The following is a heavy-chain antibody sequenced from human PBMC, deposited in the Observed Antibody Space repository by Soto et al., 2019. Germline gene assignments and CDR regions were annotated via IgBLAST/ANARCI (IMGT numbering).Heavy chain of an antibody. Sequence: ASVKVSCKASGYTFTSYGISWVRQAPGQGLEWMGWISAYNGNTNYAQKLQGRVTMTTDTSTSTAYMELRSLRSDDTAVYYCATPPAYSSSPFMHVWGQGTTVTVSS. D-gene: IGHD6-6*01. V-gene: IGHV1-18*01. J-gene: IGHJ6*02. CDR3: ATPPAYSSSPFMHV. CDR2: ISAYNGNT. CDR1: GYTFTSYG.